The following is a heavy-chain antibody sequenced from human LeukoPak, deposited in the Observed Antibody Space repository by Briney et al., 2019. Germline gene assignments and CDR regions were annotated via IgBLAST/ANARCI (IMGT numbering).Heavy chain of an antibody. CDR3: AKEGPSSGSSCYS. CDR2: ISYDGSNK. CDR1: GFTFSNYW. J-gene: IGHJ4*02. V-gene: IGHV3-30*18. Sequence: GGSLRLSCAASGFTFSNYWLSGVRQAPGKGLEGVAVISYDGSNKYYADSVKGRFTISRDNSKNTLCLQMNSLRAEDTAVYYCAKEGPSSGSSCYSWGQGTLVTVSS. D-gene: IGHD2-15*01.